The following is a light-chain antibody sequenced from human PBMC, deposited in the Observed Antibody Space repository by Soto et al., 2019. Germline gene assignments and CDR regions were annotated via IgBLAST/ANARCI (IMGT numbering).Light chain of an antibody. V-gene: IGKV3-11*01. CDR2: AAS. J-gene: IGKJ4*01. Sequence: EIVLTHSPATLSLSPGERATLSFRASRSVGNNLAWYQKKPGQAPGLLIYAASTRATGIPARFSGSGSGTDFTLTISSLEPEDFAVYYCQQHADWPLTFGGGTKVDIK. CDR3: QQHADWPLT. CDR1: RSVGNN.